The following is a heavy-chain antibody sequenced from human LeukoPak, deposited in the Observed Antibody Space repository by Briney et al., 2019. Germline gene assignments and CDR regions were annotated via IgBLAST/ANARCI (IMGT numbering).Heavy chain of an antibody. V-gene: IGHV3-23*01. J-gene: IGHJ6*03. CDR2: ISGSGGST. CDR1: GFTFSSYA. Sequence: GGSLRLSCAASGFTFSSYAMSWVRQAPGKGLEWVSAISGSGGSTYYADSVKGRFTISRDNSKNTLYLQMNSLRAEDTAVYYCAKDLRFPHYYYYYMDVWGKGTTVTVSS. D-gene: IGHD5/OR15-5a*01. CDR3: AKDLRFPHYYYYYMDV.